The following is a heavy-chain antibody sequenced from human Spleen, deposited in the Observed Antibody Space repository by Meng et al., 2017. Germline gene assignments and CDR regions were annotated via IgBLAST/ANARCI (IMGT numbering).Heavy chain of an antibody. CDR3: ARSAYSSKVPRFFDF. V-gene: IGHV3-33*01. J-gene: IGHJ4*02. CDR1: GFTFSSFG. CDR2: IWHDGTNK. D-gene: IGHD6-13*01. Sequence: GESLKISCAASGFTFSSFGMHWVRQPPGKELEWVAVIWHDGTNKYYADSVKGRFTISRDNSRNTLYLEMDNLRVDDTAMYFCARSAYSSKVPRFFDFWGQGALVTVSS.